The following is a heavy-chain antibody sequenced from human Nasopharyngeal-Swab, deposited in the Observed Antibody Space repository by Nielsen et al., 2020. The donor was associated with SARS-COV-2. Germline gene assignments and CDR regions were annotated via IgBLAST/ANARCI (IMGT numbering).Heavy chain of an antibody. V-gene: IGHV3-30-3*01. D-gene: IGHD5-24*01. CDR3: ARGDGYNYPFDY. CDR1: GFTFSSYA. Sequence: GGSLRLSCAASGFTFSSYAMHWVRQAPDKELEWVAVISYDGSNKYYADSVKGRFTISRDNSKNTLYLQMNSLRAEDTAVYYCARGDGYNYPFDYWGQGTLVTVSS. CDR2: ISYDGSNK. J-gene: IGHJ4*02.